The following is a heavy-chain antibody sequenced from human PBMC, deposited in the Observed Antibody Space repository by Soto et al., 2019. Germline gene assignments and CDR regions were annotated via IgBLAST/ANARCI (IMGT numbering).Heavy chain of an antibody. Sequence: SVKVSCKASGGTFSSYAISWVRQAPGQGLEWMGGIIPIFGTANYAQKFQGRVTNTADESTSTAYMALSSLRSEDTAVYYCARAGSGSFGFDYWGQGTMVTVSS. CDR2: IIPIFGTA. CDR1: GGTFSSYA. D-gene: IGHD1-26*01. J-gene: IGHJ4*02. V-gene: IGHV1-69*13. CDR3: ARAGSGSFGFDY.